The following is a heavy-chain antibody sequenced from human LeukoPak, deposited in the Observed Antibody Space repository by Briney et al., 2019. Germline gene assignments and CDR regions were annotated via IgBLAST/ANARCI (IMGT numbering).Heavy chain of an antibody. CDR1: GYTFTSYD. V-gene: IGHV1-8*01. D-gene: IGHD2-2*01. CDR3: ARGRGYCSSTSCSGIAFDI. J-gene: IGHJ3*02. Sequence: ASVKVSCKASGYTFTSYDINWVRQATAQGLEWMGWMNPNSGNTGYAQKFQGRVTMTRNTSISTAYMELSSLRSEDTAVYYCARGRGYCSSTSCSGIAFDIWGQGTMVTVSS. CDR2: MNPNSGNT.